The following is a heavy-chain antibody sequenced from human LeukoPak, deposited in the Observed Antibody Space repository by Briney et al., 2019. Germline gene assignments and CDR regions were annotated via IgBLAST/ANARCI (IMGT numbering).Heavy chain of an antibody. J-gene: IGHJ4*02. CDR2: ISGSGGST. V-gene: IGHV3-23*01. Sequence: GGSLRLSCAASGFIFSSYSMSWVRQAPGKGLEWVSAISGSGGSTYYADSVKGRFTISRDNSKNTLYLQMNSLRAEDTAVYYCAKNSGSYYYFDYWGQGTLVTVSS. CDR1: GFIFSSYS. CDR3: AKNSGSYYYFDY. D-gene: IGHD1-26*01.